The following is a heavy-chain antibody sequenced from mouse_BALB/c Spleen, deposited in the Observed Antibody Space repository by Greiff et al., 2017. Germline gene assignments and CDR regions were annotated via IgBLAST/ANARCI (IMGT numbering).Heavy chain of an antibody. J-gene: IGHJ4*01. V-gene: IGHV1-54*01. CDR2: INPGSGGT. CDR1: GYAFTNYL. D-gene: IGHD2-14*01. Sequence: QVQLKESGAELVRPGTSVKVSCKASGYAFTNYLIEWVKQRPGQGLEWIGVINPGSGGTNYNEKFKGKATLTADKSSSTAYMQLSSLTSDDSAVYFCARVLDYAMDYWGQGTSVTVSS. CDR3: ARVLDYAMDY.